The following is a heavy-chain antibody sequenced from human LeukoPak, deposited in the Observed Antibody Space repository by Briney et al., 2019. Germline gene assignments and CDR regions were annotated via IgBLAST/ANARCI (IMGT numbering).Heavy chain of an antibody. CDR3: SMASMAFDF. CDR1: GFLFSGSS. J-gene: IGHJ4*02. D-gene: IGHD2-8*01. Sequence: GGSLRLSCAASGFLFSGSSMHWVRQASGRGLEWVGRIRSQSNGYATSYAASLKGRFIISRDDSKSTAYLQMNSLEIEDTAVYYCSMASMAFDFWGPGTRVTVSS. V-gene: IGHV3-73*01. CDR2: IRSQSNGYAT.